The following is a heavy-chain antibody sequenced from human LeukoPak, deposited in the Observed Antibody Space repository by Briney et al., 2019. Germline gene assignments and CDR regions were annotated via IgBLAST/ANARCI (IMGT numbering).Heavy chain of an antibody. Sequence: WASVKVSCKASGGTFSSYAISWVRQAPGQGLEWMGRIIPIFGTANYAQKFQGRVTITTDESTSTAYMELSSLRSEDTAVYYCARSTQYSSDSLWFDPWGQGTLVTVS. CDR3: ARSTQYSSDSLWFDP. J-gene: IGHJ5*02. CDR2: IIPIFGTA. D-gene: IGHD6-19*01. V-gene: IGHV1-69*05. CDR1: GGTFSSYA.